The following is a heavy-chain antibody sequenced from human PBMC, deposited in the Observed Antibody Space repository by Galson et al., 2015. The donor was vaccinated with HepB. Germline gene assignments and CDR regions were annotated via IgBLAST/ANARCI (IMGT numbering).Heavy chain of an antibody. D-gene: IGHD2-15*01. CDR2: TYYRSKWYN. CDR1: GDSVSSNGAV. V-gene: IGHV6-1*01. CDR3: ARGDCTSASCYYDY. J-gene: IGHJ4*02. Sequence: CAISGDSVSSNGAVWNWIRQSPSRGLEWLGRTYYRSKWYNEYAVSVESRISINPDTSKNQFSLQLNSVTPEDTAVYYCARGDCTSASCYYDYWGQGTLVTVSS.